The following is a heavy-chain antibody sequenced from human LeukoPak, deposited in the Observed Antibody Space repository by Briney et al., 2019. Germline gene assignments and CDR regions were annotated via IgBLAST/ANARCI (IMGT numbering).Heavy chain of an antibody. J-gene: IGHJ5*02. D-gene: IGHD6-19*01. CDR1: GFTFSDYY. CDR3: ARDLAHSSGWYYPAVPDP. CDR2: ISDSSSAI. Sequence: PGGSLRLSCAASGFTFSDYYMSWIRQSPGKGLEWVSFISDSSSAIYYADSVRGRFTVSRDNAKNSLYLQMNSLRAEDTAVYYCARDLAHSSGWYYPAVPDPWGQGTLVTVSS. V-gene: IGHV3-11*04.